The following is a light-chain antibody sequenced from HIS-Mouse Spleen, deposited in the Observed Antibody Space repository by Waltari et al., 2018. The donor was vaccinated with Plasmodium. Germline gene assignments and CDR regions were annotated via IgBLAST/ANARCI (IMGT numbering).Light chain of an antibody. CDR1: SSDVGGYNY. V-gene: IGLV2-14*01. Sequence: QSALTQPASVSGSPGQSITISCTGTSSDVGGYNYVSWSQQHPGKAPKLMSYEVSNRPSGGSNRFSGAKSGNTASLTISGLQAEDEADYYCSSYTSSSTLEVFGGGTKLTVL. CDR3: SSYTSSSTLEV. CDR2: EVS. J-gene: IGLJ3*02.